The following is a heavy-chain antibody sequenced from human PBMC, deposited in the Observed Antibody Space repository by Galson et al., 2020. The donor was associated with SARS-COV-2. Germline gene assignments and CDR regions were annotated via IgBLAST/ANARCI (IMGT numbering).Heavy chain of an antibody. J-gene: IGHJ4*01. V-gene: IGHV4-39*01. D-gene: IGHD2-2*01. CDR3: ANPGGTGYQSLDY. CDR2: IYHSGST. Sequence: ETSETLSLTCTVSGGSISRSPYYWAWIRQPPGKGLEWIGSIYHSGSTYYNPSLKSRLTISVDTSKNQFSLKLRSVTAADTAVYYCANPGGTGYQSLDYWGHGTLVTVSS. CDR1: GGSISRSPYY.